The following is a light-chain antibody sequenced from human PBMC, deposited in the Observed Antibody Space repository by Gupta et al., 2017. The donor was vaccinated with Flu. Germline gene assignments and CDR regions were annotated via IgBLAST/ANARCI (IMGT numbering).Light chain of an antibody. V-gene: IGLV2-8*01. Sequence: QSPLTHPPPASGSPGQSVTIPCSGTSSDVGHYNYVSWYQHHPGKAPKLIIYEVKKRPSGVPDRFSGSKSGNTASLTVSRLQAEDETTYYCSSYAGGNLVVFGGGTKLTVL. CDR2: EVK. CDR3: SSYAGGNLVV. CDR1: SSDVGHYNY. J-gene: IGLJ2*01.